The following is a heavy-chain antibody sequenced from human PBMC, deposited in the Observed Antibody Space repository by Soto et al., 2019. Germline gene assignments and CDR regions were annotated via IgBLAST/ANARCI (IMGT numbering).Heavy chain of an antibody. J-gene: IGHJ3*02. CDR3: ASGYGDYVPDAFDI. Sequence: EVQLLESGGGLVQPGGSLRLSCAASGFTFNNYAMSWVRQAPGKGLEWVSTVSGSGGSTYYADYVKGRFTISRDNSKNTLDLRMNSLRAEDTAVYYCASGYGDYVPDAFDIWGQGTMVTVSS. CDR2: VSGSGGST. D-gene: IGHD4-17*01. V-gene: IGHV3-23*01. CDR1: GFTFNNYA.